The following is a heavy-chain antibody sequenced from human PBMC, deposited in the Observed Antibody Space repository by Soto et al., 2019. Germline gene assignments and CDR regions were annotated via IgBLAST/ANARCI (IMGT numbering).Heavy chain of an antibody. Sequence: ASVKVSCKASGYTFTSYGISWVRQAPGQGLEWMGWISAYNGNTNYAQKLQGRVTMTTDTSTSTACMELRSLRSDDTAVYYCARAFTIFGVVPGYYYYYGMDVWGQGTTVTVSS. D-gene: IGHD3-3*01. J-gene: IGHJ6*02. CDR3: ARAFTIFGVVPGYYYYYGMDV. V-gene: IGHV1-18*01. CDR2: ISAYNGNT. CDR1: GYTFTSYG.